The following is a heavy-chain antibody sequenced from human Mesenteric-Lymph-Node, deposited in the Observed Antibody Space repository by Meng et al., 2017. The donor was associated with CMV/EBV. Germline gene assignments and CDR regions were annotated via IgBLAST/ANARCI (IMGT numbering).Heavy chain of an antibody. V-gene: IGHV4-34*01. D-gene: IGHD3-9*01. Sequence: QVQVSQWGPGLLKPSETLSVSCAVSGGSFSGYYWNWIRQSPEKGLEWIGEINHSGSTTYNPSFTSRIIISVDTSTNQISLNMSSVTAADTAVYYCARGSSYDILTGYFDYWGQGALVTVSS. CDR1: GGSFSGYY. J-gene: IGHJ4*02. CDR3: ARGSSYDILTGYFDY. CDR2: INHSGST.